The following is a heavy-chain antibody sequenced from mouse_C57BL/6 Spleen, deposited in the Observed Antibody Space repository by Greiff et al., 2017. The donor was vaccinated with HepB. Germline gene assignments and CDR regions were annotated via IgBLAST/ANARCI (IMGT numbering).Heavy chain of an antibody. J-gene: IGHJ2*01. V-gene: IGHV1-52*01. D-gene: IGHD2-4*01. Sequence: QVQLQQPGAELVRPGSSVKLSCKASGYTFTSYWMHWVKQRPIQGLEWIGNIDPSDSETHYNQKFKDKATLTVDKSSSTAYMQLSSLTSEHSAVYYCARSGKDYDENYFDYWGQGTTLTVSS. CDR2: IDPSDSET. CDR3: ARSGKDYDENYFDY. CDR1: GYTFTSYW.